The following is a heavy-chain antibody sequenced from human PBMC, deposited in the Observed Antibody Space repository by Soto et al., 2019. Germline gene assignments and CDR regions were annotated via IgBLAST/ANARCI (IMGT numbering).Heavy chain of an antibody. V-gene: IGHV1-3*01. CDR1: GYASTSYA. D-gene: IGHD6-13*01. CDR2: INAGNGNT. J-gene: IGHJ6*02. CDR3: ARGYSSSWYAGMDV. Sequence: GASVKVSCKASGYASTSYAMHWVRQAPGQRLEWMGWINAGNGNTKYSQKFQGRVTITRDTSASTAYMELSSLRSEDTAVYYCARGYSSSWYAGMDVWGQGTTVTVSS.